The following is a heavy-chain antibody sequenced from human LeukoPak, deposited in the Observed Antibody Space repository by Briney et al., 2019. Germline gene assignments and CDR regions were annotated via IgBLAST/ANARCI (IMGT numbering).Heavy chain of an antibody. D-gene: IGHD3-10*01. Sequence: GGSLRLSCAASGFTFSSYGMHWVRQAPGKGLEWVAVISYGGSNKYYADSVKGRFTISRDNSKNTLYLQMNSLRAEDTAVYYCAKTGYYYGSGSQTYFDYWGQGTLVTVSS. V-gene: IGHV3-30*18. CDR1: GFTFSSYG. J-gene: IGHJ4*02. CDR3: AKTGYYYGSGSQTYFDY. CDR2: ISYGGSNK.